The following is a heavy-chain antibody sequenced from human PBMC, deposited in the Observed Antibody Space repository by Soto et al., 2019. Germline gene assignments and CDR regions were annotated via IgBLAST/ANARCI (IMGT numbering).Heavy chain of an antibody. D-gene: IGHD6-13*01. CDR2: INPHSGGT. V-gene: IGHV1-2*02. CDR1: GYTFTGYH. J-gene: IGHJ6*02. Sequence: SVKGSCKASGYTFTGYHMASVRLALGQRLQWMGWINPHSGGTNYAQKFQGRVTMTRDTSISTAYMELSRLRSDDTAVYYCARQRVAAAGTYYYHMDVWGQGSTLTTSS. CDR3: ARQRVAAAGTYYYHMDV.